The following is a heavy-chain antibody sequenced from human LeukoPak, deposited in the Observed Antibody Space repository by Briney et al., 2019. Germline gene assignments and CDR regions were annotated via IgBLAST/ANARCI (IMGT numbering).Heavy chain of an antibody. J-gene: IGHJ4*02. CDR1: GSTFNAYA. Sequence: GGSLRLSCAASGSTFNAYAIHWVRQAPGKGLEWVAFIRKDGNNENYADSVKGRFTISRDNSKNTLYLQMNSLQTEDTAVYYCAKDRGDYPPYFDYWGQGTLVTVSS. CDR3: AKDRGDYPPYFDY. V-gene: IGHV3-30*02. D-gene: IGHD2-21*02. CDR2: IRKDGNNE.